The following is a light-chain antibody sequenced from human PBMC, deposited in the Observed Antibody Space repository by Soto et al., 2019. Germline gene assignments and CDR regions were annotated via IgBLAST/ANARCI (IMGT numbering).Light chain of an antibody. Sequence: DIQMTQSPSSLSASVGDRVTITCRASQSISTYLNWYQQKPGKAPKLLSYATSSLQIGVPSRFRGSGSGTDFTLTISSLQPEDFATYYCQQSYIPLWTFGQGTKVEIK. CDR2: ATS. V-gene: IGKV1-39*01. CDR3: QQSYIPLWT. CDR1: QSISTY. J-gene: IGKJ1*01.